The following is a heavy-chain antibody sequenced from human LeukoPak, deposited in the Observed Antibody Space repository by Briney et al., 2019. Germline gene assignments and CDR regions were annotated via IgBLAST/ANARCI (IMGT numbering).Heavy chain of an antibody. CDR3: ARDIAARRVDN. CDR2: IWYDGSNK. CDR1: GFTFSSYG. Sequence: GGSLRLSCAASGFTFSSYGMHWVRQAPGKGLEWVAVIWYDGSNKYYADSVKGRFTISRDDSKNTLYLQMNSLRAEDTAMYYCARDIAARRVDNWGQGTPVTVSS. D-gene: IGHD6-6*01. J-gene: IGHJ4*02. V-gene: IGHV3-33*01.